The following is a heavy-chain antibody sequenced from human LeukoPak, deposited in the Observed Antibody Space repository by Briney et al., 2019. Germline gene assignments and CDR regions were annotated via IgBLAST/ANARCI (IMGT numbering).Heavy chain of an antibody. CDR2: IYPGDSDT. Sequence: HGESLKISCKGSGYSFTSYWIAWVRQMPGKGLEWMVIIYPGDSDTKYSPSFKGLLTISADKSIRTAYLQWSSLKASDTATYYCARRKDGVDVWGQGTTVTVSS. V-gene: IGHV5-51*01. CDR3: ARRKDGVDV. J-gene: IGHJ6*02. CDR1: GYSFTSYW.